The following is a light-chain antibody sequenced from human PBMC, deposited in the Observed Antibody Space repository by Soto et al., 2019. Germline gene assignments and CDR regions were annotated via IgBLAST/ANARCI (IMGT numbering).Light chain of an antibody. V-gene: IGLV2-14*01. Sequence: QSALTQPASVSGSPGQSIAISCTGSSSDVGGYNYVSWYQQYPGKAPKVMIYEVSNRPSGVSSRFSGSKSGNTASLTISGLQAEDEADYYCSSYTASSTLVFGGGTKLTVL. CDR3: SSYTASSTLV. J-gene: IGLJ3*02. CDR1: SSDVGGYNY. CDR2: EVS.